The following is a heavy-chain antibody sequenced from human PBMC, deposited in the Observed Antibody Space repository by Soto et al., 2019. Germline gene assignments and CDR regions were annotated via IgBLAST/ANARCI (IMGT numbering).Heavy chain of an antibody. J-gene: IGHJ4*02. CDR2: IYYSGST. CDR1: GGSINSGGYY. V-gene: IGHV4-31*03. Sequence: PSETLSLTCTVSGGSINSGGYYWSWIRQHPGKGLEWIGYIYYSGSTYYNPSLKSRVTISVDTSKNQFSLKLSSVTAADTAVYYCARGGRRYASSTSCPPGDCYGWGQGTPVTLCS. D-gene: IGHD2-2*01. CDR3: ARGGRRYASSTSCPPGDCYG.